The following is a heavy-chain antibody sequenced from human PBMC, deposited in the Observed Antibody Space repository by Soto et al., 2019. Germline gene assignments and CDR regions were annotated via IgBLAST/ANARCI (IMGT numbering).Heavy chain of an antibody. Sequence: QVQLVQSGAEVKKPGSSVTVSCKASGGIFSTYAISWLRQAPGQGLEWMGGIIPIFGTPNYAQRLQGRGTITADASNSTAEMELSRLSSEDTAVYYCARDRDVYGSGKYYNRIDFWGQGTLVTVSS. D-gene: IGHD3-10*01. CDR3: ARDRDVYGSGKYYNRIDF. J-gene: IGHJ4*02. CDR1: GGIFSTYA. V-gene: IGHV1-69*01. CDR2: IIPIFGTP.